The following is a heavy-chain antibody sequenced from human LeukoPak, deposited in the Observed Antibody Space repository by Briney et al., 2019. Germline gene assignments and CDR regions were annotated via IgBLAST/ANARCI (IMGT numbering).Heavy chain of an antibody. CDR3: ARVPLLWFGELLQYYFDY. V-gene: IGHV4-38-2*01. Sequence: SETLSLTCAVSGYSISSGYYWGWIRQPPGKGLEWIGSIYHSGSTYYNPSLNSRVTISVDTSKNQFSLKLSSVTAADTAVYYCARVPLLWFGELLQYYFDYWGQGTLVTVSS. J-gene: IGHJ4*02. CDR2: IYHSGST. D-gene: IGHD3-10*01. CDR1: GYSISSGYY.